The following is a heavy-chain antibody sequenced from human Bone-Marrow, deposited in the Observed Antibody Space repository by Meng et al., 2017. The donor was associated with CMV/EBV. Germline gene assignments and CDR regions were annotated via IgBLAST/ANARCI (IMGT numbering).Heavy chain of an antibody. Sequence: GESLKISCAASGFTFSSYAMSWVRQAPGKGLEWVSAISGSGGSTYYADSVKGRFTISRDNAKNSLYLQMNSLRAEDTAVYYCAREGVSSSIDYWGQGTLVTVSS. D-gene: IGHD6-6*01. V-gene: IGHV3-23*01. CDR1: GFTFSSYA. CDR2: ISGSGGST. J-gene: IGHJ4*02. CDR3: AREGVSSSIDY.